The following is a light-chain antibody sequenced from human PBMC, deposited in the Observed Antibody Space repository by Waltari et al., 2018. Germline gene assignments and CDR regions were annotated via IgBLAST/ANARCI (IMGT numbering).Light chain of an antibody. CDR1: QDIKKS. CDR3: QQYHSVPLT. Sequence: DIHMTQSPSSLSAPVGDRVTITCQASQDIKKSLNWFHQKPGKAPKVLIFDASNSQTGAPSRFSGSGSGTDFPFSISSLQPEDMGTYYCQQYHSVPLTFGGGTKVEIK. CDR2: DAS. J-gene: IGKJ4*01. V-gene: IGKV1-33*01.